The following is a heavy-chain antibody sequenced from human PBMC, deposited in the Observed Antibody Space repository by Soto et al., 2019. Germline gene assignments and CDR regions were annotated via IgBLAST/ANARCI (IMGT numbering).Heavy chain of an antibody. J-gene: IGHJ6*03. Sequence: SETLSLTCTVSGGSISSYYWSWIRQPPGKRLEWIGYIYYSGSTNYNPSLKSRVTISVDTSKNQFSLKLSSVTAADTAVYYCARAARRFGELSGASMDVWGKGTTVTVSS. CDR2: IYYSGST. D-gene: IGHD3-10*01. CDR1: GGSISSYY. V-gene: IGHV4-59*01. CDR3: ARAARRFGELSGASMDV.